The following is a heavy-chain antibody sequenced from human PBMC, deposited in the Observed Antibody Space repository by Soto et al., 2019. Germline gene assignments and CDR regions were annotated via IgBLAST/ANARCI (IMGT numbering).Heavy chain of an antibody. CDR2: ISYDGSNK. J-gene: IGHJ4*02. V-gene: IGHV3-30*18. D-gene: IGHD3-10*01. CDR1: GFTFSSYG. Sequence: QVQLVESGGGVVQPGRSLRLSCAASGFTFSSYGMHWVRQAPGKGLEWVAVISYDGSNKYYADSVKGRFTISRDNSKNTLYLQMNSLRAEDTAVYYCAKEHDSGIVEDWGQGTLVTVSS. CDR3: AKEHDSGIVED.